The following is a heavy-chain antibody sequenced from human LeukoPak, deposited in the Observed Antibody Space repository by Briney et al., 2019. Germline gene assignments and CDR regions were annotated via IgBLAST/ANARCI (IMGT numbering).Heavy chain of an antibody. CDR1: GGSFSGYD. CDR3: ARGSGYSGANY. V-gene: IGHV4-34*01. Sequence: SETLSLTCAVYGGSFSGYDWSWIRQPPGKGLEWIGEINHSGGTNYNPSLKSRVTISVDTSKNQFSLKLNSVTAADTAVYYCARGSGYSGANYWGQGTLVTVSS. D-gene: IGHD2-15*01. CDR2: INHSGGT. J-gene: IGHJ4*02.